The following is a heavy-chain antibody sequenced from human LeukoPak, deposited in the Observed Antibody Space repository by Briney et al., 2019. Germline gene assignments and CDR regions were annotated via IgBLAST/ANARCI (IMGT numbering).Heavy chain of an antibody. CDR3: AVANPVVPAAISGYNWFAP. CDR2: INHSGST. D-gene: IGHD2-2*01. J-gene: IGHJ5*02. Sequence: NASETLSLTCAVYGGSFSGYYWSWIRQPPGKGLEWIGEINHSGSTNYNPSLKSRVTISVDTSKNQFSLKLSSVTAADTAVYYCAVANPVVPAAISGYNWFAPWGQGTLVTVSS. V-gene: IGHV4-34*01. CDR1: GGSFSGYY.